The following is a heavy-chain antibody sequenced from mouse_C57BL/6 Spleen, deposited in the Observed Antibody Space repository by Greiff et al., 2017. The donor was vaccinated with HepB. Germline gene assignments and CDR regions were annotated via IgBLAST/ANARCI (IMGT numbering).Heavy chain of an antibody. V-gene: IGHV1-7*01. CDR3: AKAYDGYLYYYAMDY. J-gene: IGHJ4*01. CDR2: INPSSGYT. D-gene: IGHD2-3*01. CDR1: GYTFTSYW. Sequence: QVQLQQSGAELAKPGASVKLSCKASGYTFTSYWMHWVKQRPGQGLEWIGYINPSSGYTKYNQKFKDKATLTADKSSSTAYMQLSSLTSEDSAVYYCAKAYDGYLYYYAMDYWGQGTSVTASS.